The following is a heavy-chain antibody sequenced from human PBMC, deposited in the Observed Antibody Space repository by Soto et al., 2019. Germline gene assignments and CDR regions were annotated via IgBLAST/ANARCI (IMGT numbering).Heavy chain of an antibody. CDR3: ARRERITICRD. J-gene: IGHJ4*02. CDR2: ISSSSSYT. V-gene: IGHV3-11*05. Sequence: QVQLVESGGGLVKPGGSLRLSCAASGFTFSDYYMSWIRQAPGKGLEWVSYISSSSSYTKYAESVKGRFTISRDNVKNSMDLQMNNMRAEDTAVYYCARRERITICRDWGQGSLVTVSS. CDR1: GFTFSDYY. D-gene: IGHD3-3*01.